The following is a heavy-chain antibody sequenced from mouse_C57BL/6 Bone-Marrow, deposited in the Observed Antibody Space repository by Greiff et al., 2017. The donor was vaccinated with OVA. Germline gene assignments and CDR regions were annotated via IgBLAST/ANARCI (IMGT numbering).Heavy chain of an antibody. Sequence: EVQGVESGGDLVKPGGSLKLSCAASGFTFSSYGMSWVRQTPDKRLEWVATISSGGSYTYYPDSVKWRFTISRDNAKNTLYLQMSSLKSEDTAMYYCARHGDYGSFFDYWGQGTTLTVSS. D-gene: IGHD1-1*01. CDR2: ISSGGSYT. CDR1: GFTFSSYG. CDR3: ARHGDYGSFFDY. V-gene: IGHV5-6*01. J-gene: IGHJ2*01.